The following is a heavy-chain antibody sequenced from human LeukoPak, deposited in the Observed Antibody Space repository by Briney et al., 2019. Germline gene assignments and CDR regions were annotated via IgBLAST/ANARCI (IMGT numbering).Heavy chain of an antibody. CDR3: AREVLYHDSSGYPDY. CDR1: GFSFSTYW. Sequence: GGSLRLSCAASGFSFSTYWMHWVRQAPGKGLVWVSRINGAGSTTNYADSVKGRFTISRDNAKKTLYLQMHSLRAEDTAVYYCAREVLYHDSSGYPDYWGQGTLVTVSS. D-gene: IGHD3-22*01. J-gene: IGHJ4*02. CDR2: INGAGSTT. V-gene: IGHV3-74*01.